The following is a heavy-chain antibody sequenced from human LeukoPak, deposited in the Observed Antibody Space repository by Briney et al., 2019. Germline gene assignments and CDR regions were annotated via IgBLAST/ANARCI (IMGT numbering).Heavy chain of an antibody. J-gene: IGHJ4*02. D-gene: IGHD1/OR15-1a*01. Sequence: ASVTVSFKSSGYTFTSYYMHWVRQAPGQGLEWMGIINPSGGSTSYAQKFQGRVTMTRDTSTSTVYMELSSLRSEDTAVYYCARDGSYRTGDYWGQGTLVTVSS. V-gene: IGHV1-46*01. CDR1: GYTFTSYY. CDR3: ARDGSYRTGDY. CDR2: INPSGGST.